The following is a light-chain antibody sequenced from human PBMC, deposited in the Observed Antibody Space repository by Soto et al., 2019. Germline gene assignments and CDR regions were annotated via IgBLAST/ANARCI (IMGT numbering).Light chain of an antibody. Sequence: EIVMTQSPATLSVSPGERATLSCRASQSVSSNLAWYQHKPGQAPRLLIYGASTRATGIPARFSGSGSGTEFTLTISSLQSEDFAVYYCQQYNNWPPWTFGQGTKVYIK. CDR3: QQYNNWPPWT. CDR2: GAS. V-gene: IGKV3-15*01. CDR1: QSVSSN. J-gene: IGKJ1*01.